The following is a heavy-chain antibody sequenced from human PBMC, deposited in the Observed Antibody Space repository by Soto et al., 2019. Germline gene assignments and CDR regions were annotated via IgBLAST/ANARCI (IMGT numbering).Heavy chain of an antibody. CDR1: GYTFTSYD. J-gene: IGHJ6*02. V-gene: IGHV1-8*01. Sequence: ASVKVSYKASGYTFTSYDINWVRQDTGQGLEWMGWMNPNSGNTGYAQKFQGRVTMTTDTSTSTAYMELRSLRSDDTAVYYCAREGYYDSSGYQYGMDVWGQGTTVTVSS. D-gene: IGHD3-22*01. CDR3: AREGYYDSSGYQYGMDV. CDR2: MNPNSGNT.